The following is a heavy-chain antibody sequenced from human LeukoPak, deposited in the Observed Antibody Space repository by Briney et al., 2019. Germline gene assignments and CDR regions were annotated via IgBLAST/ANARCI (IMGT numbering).Heavy chain of an antibody. Sequence: GGSLRLSCAASGFTFSSYAMSWVRQAPGKGLEWVSAISGSGGSTYYADSVKGRFTISRDNSKNTLYLQMNSLRAEDTAVYYCAKDQVRDYDSSGYYCGFDYWGQGTRVTVSS. CDR1: GFTFSSYA. CDR2: ISGSGGST. V-gene: IGHV3-23*01. D-gene: IGHD3-22*01. CDR3: AKDQVRDYDSSGYYCGFDY. J-gene: IGHJ4*02.